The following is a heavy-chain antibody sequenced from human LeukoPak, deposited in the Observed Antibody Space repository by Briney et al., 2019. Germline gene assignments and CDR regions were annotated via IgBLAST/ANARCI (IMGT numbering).Heavy chain of an antibody. Sequence: PGGSLRLSCAAYGFTFRSYWMSWVRQAPGKGLEWVANIKQDGSEKYYVDSVKGRFTISRDNAKNSLYLQMNSLRAEDTAVYYCGSRSYDYGDLEDYWGQGTLVTVSS. D-gene: IGHD4-17*01. J-gene: IGHJ4*02. CDR2: IKQDGSEK. CDR3: GSRSYDYGDLEDY. CDR1: GFTFRSYW. V-gene: IGHV3-7*05.